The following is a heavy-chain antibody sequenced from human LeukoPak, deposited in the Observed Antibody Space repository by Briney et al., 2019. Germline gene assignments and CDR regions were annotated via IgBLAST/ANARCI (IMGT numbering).Heavy chain of an antibody. Sequence: SETLSLTCTVSGYSISSGYYWGWIRPPPGKGLEWIGSIYHSGSTYYNPSLKSRVTISVDTSKNQFSLKLSSVTAADTAVYYCARDYDVLTAYPPTQLFDPWGQGTLATVSS. CDR1: GYSISSGYY. CDR3: ARDYDVLTAYPPTQLFDP. CDR2: IYHSGST. J-gene: IGHJ5*02. V-gene: IGHV4-38-2*02. D-gene: IGHD3-9*01.